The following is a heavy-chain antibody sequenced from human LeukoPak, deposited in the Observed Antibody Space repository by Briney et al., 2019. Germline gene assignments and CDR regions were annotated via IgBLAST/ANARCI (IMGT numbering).Heavy chain of an antibody. CDR2: IYYSGST. J-gene: IGHJ4*02. D-gene: IGHD3-3*01. Sequence: SETLSLTCAVYGGSFSSYYWGWLRQPPGKGLEWIGSIYYSGSTYYNPSLKSRVTISVDTSKNQFSLKLSSVTAADTAVYYCARHTLIGYYGVYWGQGTLVTVSS. V-gene: IGHV4-39*01. CDR1: GGSFSSYY. CDR3: ARHTLIGYYGVY.